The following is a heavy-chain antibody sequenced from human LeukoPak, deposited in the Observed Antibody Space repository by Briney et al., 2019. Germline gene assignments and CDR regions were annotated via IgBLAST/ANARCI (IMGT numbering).Heavy chain of an antibody. V-gene: IGHV3-53*01. CDR3: ARDAPQVPAAGVLAS. CDR1: GFTVTDNY. D-gene: IGHD6-13*01. Sequence: GRSLRLSCAASGFTVTDNYMSCVRQAPGKGLEWVSVMYSRGDTYYADSVKGRFTFSRDISKNTLYLQMNGLRTEDTAMYYCARDAPQVPAAGVLASWGQGTLVTVSS. CDR2: MYSRGDT. J-gene: IGHJ5*02.